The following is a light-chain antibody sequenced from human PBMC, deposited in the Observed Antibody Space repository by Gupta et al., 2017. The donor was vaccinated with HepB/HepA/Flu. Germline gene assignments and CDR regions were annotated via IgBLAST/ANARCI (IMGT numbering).Light chain of an antibody. Sequence: DIQMTQSPSTLSASVGDRVTITCRASQSSSTWLAWYQQKPGKAPKLLIYKASSLESGVPSRFSGSGSGTEFTLTISSLQPDDFATYYCQQYNNSLFTFGRGTKVDI. CDR3: QQYNNSLFT. J-gene: IGKJ3*01. CDR2: KAS. V-gene: IGKV1-5*03. CDR1: QSSSTW.